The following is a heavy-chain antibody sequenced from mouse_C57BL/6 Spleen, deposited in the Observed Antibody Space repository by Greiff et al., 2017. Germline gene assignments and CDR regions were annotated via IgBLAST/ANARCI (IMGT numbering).Heavy chain of an antibody. CDR1: GFTFSDYY. J-gene: IGHJ4*01. V-gene: IGHV5-16*01. CDR2: INYDGSST. D-gene: IGHD1-1*01. CDR3: ARDLYYYGSSLDYYAMDY. Sequence: DVKLVESEGGLVQPGSSMKLSCTASGFTFSDYYMAWVRQVPEKGLEWVANINYDGSSTYYLDSLKSRFIISRDNAKNILYLQMSSLKSEDTATYYCARDLYYYGSSLDYYAMDYWGQGTSVTVSS.